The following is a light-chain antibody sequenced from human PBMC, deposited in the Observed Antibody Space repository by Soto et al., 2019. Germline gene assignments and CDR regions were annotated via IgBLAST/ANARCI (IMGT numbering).Light chain of an antibody. CDR3: QQYGSSPNT. V-gene: IGKV3-20*01. J-gene: IGKJ3*01. CDR1: QSVSSSY. CDR2: GAS. Sequence: EIVLTQSPGTLSLSPGERATLSCRVSQSVSSSYLAWYQQKPGQAPRLLIYGASSRATGIPDRFSGSGSGTDFTLTISRLEPEDFAVYYCQQYGSSPNTFGPGTKVDIK.